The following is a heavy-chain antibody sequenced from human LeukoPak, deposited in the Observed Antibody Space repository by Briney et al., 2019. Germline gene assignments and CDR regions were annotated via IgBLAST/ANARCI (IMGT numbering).Heavy chain of an antibody. Sequence: GGSLRLSCAASGFTFSSYSMNWVRQAPGKGLEWVSYISSSSSTIYYADSVKGRFTISRDNAKNSLYLQMNSLRAEDTAVYYCAKEGGVYSTPYYMDVWGKGTTVTVSS. CDR3: AKEGGVYSTPYYMDV. CDR2: ISSSSSTI. J-gene: IGHJ6*03. CDR1: GFTFSSYS. D-gene: IGHD1-26*01. V-gene: IGHV3-48*04.